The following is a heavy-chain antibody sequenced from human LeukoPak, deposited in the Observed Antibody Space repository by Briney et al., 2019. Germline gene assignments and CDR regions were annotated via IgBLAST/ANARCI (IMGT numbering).Heavy chain of an antibody. CDR2: INPNSGGT. CDR3: ASYTYYYGSGSYLPHLYYGMDV. CDR1: GYTFTGYY. J-gene: IGHJ6*02. V-gene: IGHV1-2*02. Sequence: AASVKVSCKASGYTFTGYYMHWVRQAPGQGREWMGWINPNSGGTNYAQKFQGRVTMTRDTSISTAYMELSRLRSDDTAVYYCASYTYYYGSGSYLPHLYYGMDVWGQGTTVTVSS. D-gene: IGHD3-10*01.